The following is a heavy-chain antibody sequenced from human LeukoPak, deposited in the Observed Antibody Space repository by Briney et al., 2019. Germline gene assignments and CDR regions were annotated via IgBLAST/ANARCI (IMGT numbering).Heavy chain of an antibody. Sequence: GGSLRLSCAASGFTFSNYWMHWVRQAPGKGLVWVSRISTDGSSTTYADSVKGRFTISRDNAKNTLYLQMNSLRAEDTAVYYCARNRSVVAAAGDYWGQGTLVTVSS. V-gene: IGHV3-74*03. J-gene: IGHJ4*02. D-gene: IGHD6-13*01. CDR2: ISTDGSST. CDR3: ARNRSVVAAAGDY. CDR1: GFTFSNYW.